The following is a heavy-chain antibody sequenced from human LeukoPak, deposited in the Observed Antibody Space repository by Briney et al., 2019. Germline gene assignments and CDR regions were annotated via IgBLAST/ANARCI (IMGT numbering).Heavy chain of an antibody. CDR2: IIPIFGTA. V-gene: IGHV1-69*13. J-gene: IGHJ4*02. D-gene: IGHD2-2*02. Sequence: ASVKVSCKASGGTFSSYAISWVRQAPGQGLEWMGGIIPIFGTANYAQKFQGRVTITADESTSTAYMELSSLRSEDTAVYYCARGGGYCSSTSCYTGDYWGQGTLVTVSS. CDR1: GGTFSSYA. CDR3: ARGGGYCSSTSCYTGDY.